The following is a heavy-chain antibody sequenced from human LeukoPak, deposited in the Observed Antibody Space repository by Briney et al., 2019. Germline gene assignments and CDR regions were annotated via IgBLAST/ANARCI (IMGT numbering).Heavy chain of an antibody. Sequence: SETLSHTCAVYGGSFSGYYWSWIRQPPGKGLEWIGEINHSGSTNYNPSLKSRVTISVDTSKNQFSLKLSSVTAADTAVYYCARGAEQWPEVAADNWFDPWGQGTLVTVSS. D-gene: IGHD2-15*01. V-gene: IGHV4-34*01. CDR2: INHSGST. J-gene: IGHJ5*02. CDR1: GGSFSGYY. CDR3: ARGAEQWPEVAADNWFDP.